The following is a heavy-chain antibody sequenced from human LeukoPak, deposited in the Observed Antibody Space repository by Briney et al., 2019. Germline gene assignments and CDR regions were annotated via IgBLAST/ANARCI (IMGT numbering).Heavy chain of an antibody. CDR1: GYTFTSYG. CDR2: IRTYNGDT. J-gene: IGHJ4*02. Sequence: GASVKVSCKASGYTFTSYGIAWLRQAPGQGLEWLGWIRTYNGDTENAEKFQGRVTMSTDTPTTMAYIELTSLRSDDTAVYYCARTLTTESYYFDYWGQGTLVTVSS. D-gene: IGHD4-11*01. CDR3: ARTLTTESYYFDY. V-gene: IGHV1-18*01.